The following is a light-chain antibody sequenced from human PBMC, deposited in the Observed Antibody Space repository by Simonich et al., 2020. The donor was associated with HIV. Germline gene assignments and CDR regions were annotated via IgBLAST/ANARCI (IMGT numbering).Light chain of an antibody. J-gene: IGLJ3*02. CDR1: ALTKKY. V-gene: IGLV3-10*01. CDR2: EDR. CDR3: YSTDSSGDLYWV. Sequence: SYELTQTPSVSVCPGQTARITCSADALTKKYSYWYQQKSGQAPVLVIFEDRKRPYGISGSFSGSSSGTMANLTISGAQVEYEAEYYCYSTDSSGDLYWVFGGGTKLTVL.